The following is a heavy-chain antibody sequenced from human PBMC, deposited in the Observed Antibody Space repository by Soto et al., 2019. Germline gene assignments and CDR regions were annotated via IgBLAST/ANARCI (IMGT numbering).Heavy chain of an antibody. D-gene: IGHD2-15*01. CDR2: VSGSGGSS. J-gene: IGHJ4*02. V-gene: IGHV3-23*01. Sequence: QPGGSLRLSCAVSGFSFSNYAMNWVRQAPGKGLEWVSTVSGSGGSSYYADSVKGRFTTSRDNSRNTLFLEMNSLRAEEEAIYYCAKGGLYCNGARCRRAAPAYFDYRGQGA. CDR3: AKGGLYCNGARCRRAAPAYFDY. CDR1: GFSFSNYA.